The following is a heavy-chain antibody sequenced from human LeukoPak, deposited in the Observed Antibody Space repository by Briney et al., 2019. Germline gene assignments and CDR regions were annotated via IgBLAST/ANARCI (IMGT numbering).Heavy chain of an antibody. V-gene: IGHV3-23*01. CDR3: ARVRPQTYYYGSGSYSDY. D-gene: IGHD3-10*01. J-gene: IGHJ4*02. CDR2: ISGSGGST. Sequence: GGSLRLSCAASGFTFSSYAMSWVRQAPGKGLEWVSAISGSGGSTYYADSVKGRFTISRDNAKNSLYLQMNSLRAEDTAVYYCARVRPQTYYYGSGSYSDYWGEGTLVTVSS. CDR1: GFTFSSYA.